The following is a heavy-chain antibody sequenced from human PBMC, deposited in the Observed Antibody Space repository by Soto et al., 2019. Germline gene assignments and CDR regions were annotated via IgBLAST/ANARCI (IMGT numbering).Heavy chain of an antibody. V-gene: IGHV1-46*01. J-gene: IGHJ6*02. D-gene: IGHD6-19*01. CDR1: GYTFTSYY. Sequence: GASVKVSCKASGYTFTSYYMHWVRQAPGQGLEWMGIINPSGGSTSYAQKFQGRVTMTRDTSTSTVYMELSSLRSEDTAVYYCAGSSASIAVAGQKPYDYYYYGMDVRAQRTTVPVSS. CDR2: INPSGGST. CDR3: AGSSASIAVAGQKPYDYYYYGMDV.